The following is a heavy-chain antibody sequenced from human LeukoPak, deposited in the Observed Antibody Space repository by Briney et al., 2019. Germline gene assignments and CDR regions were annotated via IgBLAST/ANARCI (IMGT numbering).Heavy chain of an antibody. CDR1: GFTFSNYW. V-gene: IGHV3-66*01. CDR3: ARVVDSTRAFHI. J-gene: IGHJ3*02. D-gene: IGHD2-21*01. Sequence: GGSLRLSCAASGFTFSNYWMSWVRQAPGQGLEWVSLISGGGGTYYAASVKGRFTISRGNSENSLYLQMNSLRPEDTAAYYCARVVDSTRAFHIWGQGTLVTVSS. CDR2: ISGGGGT.